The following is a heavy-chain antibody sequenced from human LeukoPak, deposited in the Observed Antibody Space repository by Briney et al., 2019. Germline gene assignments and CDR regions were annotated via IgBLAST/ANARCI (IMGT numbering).Heavy chain of an antibody. D-gene: IGHD1-26*01. J-gene: IGHJ4*02. CDR2: IYSGGST. CDR1: GFTVSSNY. CDR3: ARVTTLGARIIDY. V-gene: IGHV3-66*02. Sequence: GGSLRLSCAASGFTVSSNYMSWVRQAPGKGLEWVSVIYSGGSTYYADSVKGRFTISRDSSKNTLHLQMNSLRAEDTAVYYCARVTTLGARIIDYWGPGTLVTVSS.